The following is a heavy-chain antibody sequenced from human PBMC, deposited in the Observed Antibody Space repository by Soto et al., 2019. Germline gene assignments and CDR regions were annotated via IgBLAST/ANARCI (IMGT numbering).Heavy chain of an antibody. Sequence: SETLSLPCAVYGGSFSGYHWGWIRQPPGKGLEWSGEINHSGSTKYNPSLKSRVTISVDTSKNQFSLKLSSVTAADTAVYYCASGYDYYGSGSLFWGQGTLVTVSS. CDR1: GGSFSGYH. CDR3: ASGYDYYGSGSLF. D-gene: IGHD3-10*01. V-gene: IGHV4-34*01. CDR2: INHSGST. J-gene: IGHJ4*02.